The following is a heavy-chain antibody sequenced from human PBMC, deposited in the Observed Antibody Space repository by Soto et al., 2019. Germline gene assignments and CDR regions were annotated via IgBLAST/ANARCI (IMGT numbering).Heavy chain of an antibody. CDR3: TTDGVGYYYDSSG. Sequence: EVQLVESGGGLVKPGGSLRLSCAASGFTFSNAWMSWVRQAPGKGLEWVGRIKSKTDGGTTDYAAPVKGRFTISRDDSKNTLYLQMNSLKTEDTAVYYCTTDGVGYYYDSSGWGQGTMVTVSS. CDR2: IKSKTDGGTT. CDR1: GFTFSNAW. D-gene: IGHD3-22*01. J-gene: IGHJ3*01. V-gene: IGHV3-15*01.